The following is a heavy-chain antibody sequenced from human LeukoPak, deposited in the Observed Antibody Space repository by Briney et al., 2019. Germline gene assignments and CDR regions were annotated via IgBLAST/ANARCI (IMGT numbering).Heavy chain of an antibody. CDR3: ARGLDRRSTSCYLDN. J-gene: IGHJ4*02. CDR1: GFTFTKYW. CDR2: IKQDGSEK. D-gene: IGHD2-2*01. Sequence: GGSLRLSCAASGFTFTKYWMTWVRQAPGKGLEWVANIKQDGSEKFYVDSVKGRFTISRDNAKNSLDLQINSLGAEDTAVYYCARGLDRRSTSCYLDNWGQGTLVTVSS. V-gene: IGHV3-7*01.